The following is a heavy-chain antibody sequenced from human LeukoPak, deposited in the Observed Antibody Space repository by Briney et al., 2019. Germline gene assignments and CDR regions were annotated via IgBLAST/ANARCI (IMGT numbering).Heavy chain of an antibody. J-gene: IGHJ4*02. D-gene: IGHD3-22*01. CDR3: ARDRSDYYDSSGLVTSDY. V-gene: IGHV4-39*02. CDR2: IYYSGST. CDR1: GGSISSSSYY. Sequence: KASETLSLTCTVSGGSISSSSYYWGWIRQPPGKGLEWIGSIYYSGSTYYNPSLKSRVTISVDTSKNQFSLKLSSVTAADTAVYYCARDRSDYYDSSGLVTSDYWGQGTLVTVSS.